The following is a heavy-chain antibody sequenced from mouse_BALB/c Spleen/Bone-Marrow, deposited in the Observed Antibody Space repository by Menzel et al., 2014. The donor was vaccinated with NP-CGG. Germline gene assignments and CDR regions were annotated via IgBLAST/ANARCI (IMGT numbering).Heavy chain of an antibody. CDR3: ARSLLRLSYAMDY. V-gene: IGHV5-17*02. CDR1: GFTFSSFG. D-gene: IGHD1-2*01. Sequence: EVQLVESGGGLVQPGGSRKLSCAASGFTFSSFGMHWVRQAPEKGLEWVAYISSGSSTIYYADTVKGRFTISRDNPKNTLFLQMTSLRSEGTAMYYCARSLLRLSYAMDYWGQGTSVTVPS. J-gene: IGHJ4*01. CDR2: ISSGSSTI.